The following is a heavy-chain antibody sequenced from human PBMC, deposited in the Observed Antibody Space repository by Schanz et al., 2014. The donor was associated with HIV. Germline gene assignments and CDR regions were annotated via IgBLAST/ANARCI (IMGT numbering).Heavy chain of an antibody. Sequence: QVQLVQSGAEVKKPGASVKVSCKASGYTFINYDIHWVRQASGLGLEWMGWMNPNSGVTEDAQKFQGRVTMTRDTSISTAYMEVSRLRSDDTAVYYCARDRGSISWMGRAFDIWGQGTTVTVSS. J-gene: IGHJ3*02. V-gene: IGHV1-2*02. CDR3: ARDRGSISWMGRAFDI. CDR2: MNPNSGVT. D-gene: IGHD2-2*01. CDR1: GYTFINYD.